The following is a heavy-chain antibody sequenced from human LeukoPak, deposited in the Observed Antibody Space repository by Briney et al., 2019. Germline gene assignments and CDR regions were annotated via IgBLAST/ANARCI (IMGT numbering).Heavy chain of an antibody. CDR3: AESVNNLDFGAFYY. V-gene: IGHV4-59*12. J-gene: IGHJ3*01. D-gene: IGHD3/OR15-3a*01. CDR1: GGSISNKY. Sequence: PSETLSLTCTVSGGSISNKYWSWIRQPPGKGLEWIGYTYYSGSTNYNPSLKSRVTISVDTSKNQFSLKLSSVTAADTAVYYCAESVNNLDFGAFYYWGQRKNVTVSS. CDR2: TYYSGST.